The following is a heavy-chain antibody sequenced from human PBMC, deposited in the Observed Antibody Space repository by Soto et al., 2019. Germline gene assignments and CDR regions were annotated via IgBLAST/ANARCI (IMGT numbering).Heavy chain of an antibody. CDR3: ARDASGPFDY. J-gene: IGHJ4*02. D-gene: IGHD6-19*01. V-gene: IGHV3-53*01. Sequence: GESLKISCSVAGFTVSDSMSWVRQAPGKGLECVSFIHSDGSTHYTDSVRGRFTISRDNSKNTLYLQMDRLRVDDTAGYFCARDASGPFDYWGQGTLVTVSS. CDR2: IHSDGST. CDR1: GFTVSDS.